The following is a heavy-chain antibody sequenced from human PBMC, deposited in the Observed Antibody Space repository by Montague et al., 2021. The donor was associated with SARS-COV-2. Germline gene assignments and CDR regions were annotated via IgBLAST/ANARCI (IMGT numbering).Heavy chain of an antibody. CDR2: IYDNGNF. D-gene: IGHD2/OR15-2a*01. V-gene: IGHV4-4*07. Sequence: SETLSLTCSVSGDSISPCGDSISGSFWGWIREPDGKGLEWIGRIYDNGNFDYNPSLNSRVSMSMDTSKQEFSMRLISVTAADTAVYYCARDAYYFGPGRGNNGAFDPWGQGILVTVSS. J-gene: IGHJ5*02. CDR1: GDSISPCGDSISGSF. CDR3: ARDAYYFGPGRGNNGAFDP.